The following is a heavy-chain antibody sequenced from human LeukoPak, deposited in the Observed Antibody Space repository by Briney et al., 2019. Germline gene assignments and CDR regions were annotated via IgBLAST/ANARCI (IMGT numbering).Heavy chain of an antibody. J-gene: IGHJ4*02. V-gene: IGHV1-8*01. CDR1: GYTFISYD. CDR3: ARGLYYYDSNGRTPYDH. D-gene: IGHD3-22*01. CDR2: MNPNSGIT. Sequence: GASVKVSCKASGYTFISYDINCVRLATGQGLEWRGWMNPNSGITGYAQKLQGRVTMTRDTSISTAYMELSSLKSEDTAVYYCARGLYYYDSNGRTPYDHWGQGTLVTVSS.